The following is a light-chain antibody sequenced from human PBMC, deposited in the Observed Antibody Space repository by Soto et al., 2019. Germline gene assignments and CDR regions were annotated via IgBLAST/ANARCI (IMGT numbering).Light chain of an antibody. J-gene: IGKJ2*01. Sequence: NVLTQSPGTLSLSPGERATLSCRASQSVSASYLAWYQQKPGQPPRLLIYVASTRATGIPDRFSGSGSGTDFTLTISRPEPEDFAVYYCQQYGSSPHTFGQGTKLEIK. CDR1: QSVSASY. CDR3: QQYGSSPHT. V-gene: IGKV3-20*01. CDR2: VAS.